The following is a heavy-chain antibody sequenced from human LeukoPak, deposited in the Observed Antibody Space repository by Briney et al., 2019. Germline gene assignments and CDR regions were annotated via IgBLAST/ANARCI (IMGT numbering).Heavy chain of an antibody. J-gene: IGHJ4*02. CDR2: INYSGST. V-gene: IGHV4-34*01. CDR1: GGSLSGYY. CDR3: ARDCSGGTCYLGVLDY. D-gene: IGHD2-15*01. Sequence: SETLSLTCSVYGGSLSGYYWSWVRQAPGKGLEWVGEINYSGSTNYNPSLKSRVTISPDTSKNQFSLDLTSVTAADAAVYYCARDCSGGTCYLGVLDYWGQGIRVTVSS.